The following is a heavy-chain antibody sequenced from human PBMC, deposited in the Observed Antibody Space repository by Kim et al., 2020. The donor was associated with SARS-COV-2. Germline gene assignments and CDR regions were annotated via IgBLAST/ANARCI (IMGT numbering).Heavy chain of an antibody. V-gene: IGHV3-23*01. CDR2: ISGSGGST. D-gene: IGHD1-1*01. CDR3: AKAPPGTLTNYFDY. Sequence: GGSLRLSCAASGFTFSTYAMSWVRQAPGKGLEWVSTISGSGGSTYYADSVKGRFTISRDNSRNTLYLQMNTLGAEDTAVYYCAKAPPGTLTNYFDYWGQGTLVSVSS. CDR1: GFTFSTYA. J-gene: IGHJ4*02.